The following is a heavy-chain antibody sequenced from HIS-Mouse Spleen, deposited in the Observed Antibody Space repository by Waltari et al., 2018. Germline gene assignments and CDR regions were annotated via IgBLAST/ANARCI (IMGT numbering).Heavy chain of an antibody. CDR1: GGSISSSSYY. J-gene: IGHJ2*01. D-gene: IGHD6-13*01. CDR3: AREIPYSSSWYDWYFDL. CDR2: IYYSGST. Sequence: QLQLQESGPGLVKPSETLSLTCTVHGGSISSSSYYWGRIRPPPGKGLEWIGSIYYSGSTYYNPSLKSRVTISVDTSKNQFSLKLSSVTAADTAMYYCAREIPYSSSWYDWYFDLWGRGTLVTVSS. V-gene: IGHV4-39*07.